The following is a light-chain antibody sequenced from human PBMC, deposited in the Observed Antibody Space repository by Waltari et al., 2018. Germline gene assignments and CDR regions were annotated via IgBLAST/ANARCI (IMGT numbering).Light chain of an antibody. V-gene: IGLV2-14*01. CDR3: NSYTSGTTPYV. CDR1: SSDVGGYNY. CDR2: EVT. J-gene: IGLJ1*01. Sequence: QSALTQPASVSGSPGQSIPISCTGTSSDVGGYNYVSWYQQHPGKAPKLMIYEVTNRPSGVSNRFSGSKSGNTASLTISGLQAEDEADYYCNSYTSGTTPYVFGTGTRVTVL.